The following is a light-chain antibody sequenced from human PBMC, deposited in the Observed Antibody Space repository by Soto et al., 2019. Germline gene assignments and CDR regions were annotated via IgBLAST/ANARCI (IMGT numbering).Light chain of an antibody. CDR1: QSISSN. J-gene: IGKJ4*01. Sequence: EIVLTQSPGTLSLTPGERATLSCRASQSISSNLAWFQQKPGQAPRLLIYDASTMATGFPARFSGSGSGTEFTLTISSLQSEDFAVYYCQQYNNWPLTFGGGTQV. CDR3: QQYNNWPLT. CDR2: DAS. V-gene: IGKV3-15*01.